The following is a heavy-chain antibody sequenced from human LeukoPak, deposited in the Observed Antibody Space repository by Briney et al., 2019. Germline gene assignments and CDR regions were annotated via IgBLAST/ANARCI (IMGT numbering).Heavy chain of an antibody. J-gene: IGHJ4*02. Sequence: GGSLRLSCVASGFTFSSYWMTWVRQAPGKGLEWVANIKTDGSQIYYVDSVKGRFTISRDNAKNSLYLQMNSLRAEDTAVYYCARHRAPLYYYDSSGYFDYWGQGTLVTVSS. D-gene: IGHD3-22*01. V-gene: IGHV3-7*01. CDR3: ARHRAPLYYYDSSGYFDY. CDR1: GFTFSSYW. CDR2: IKTDGSQI.